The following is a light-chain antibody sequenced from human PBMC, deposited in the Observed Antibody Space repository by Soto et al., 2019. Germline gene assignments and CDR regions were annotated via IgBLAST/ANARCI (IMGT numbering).Light chain of an antibody. CDR3: QQDGSLPWT. J-gene: IGKJ1*01. Sequence: DIVLTQSPCTLSLSPGERATISCRASQSVSSNYLAWYQQKPGQAPRPLIYGASSRATVIPERFSGSGAGTDFTLTISRLQSEDFAVYYCQQDGSLPWTFGRGTKVEIK. V-gene: IGKV3-20*01. CDR2: GAS. CDR1: QSVSSNY.